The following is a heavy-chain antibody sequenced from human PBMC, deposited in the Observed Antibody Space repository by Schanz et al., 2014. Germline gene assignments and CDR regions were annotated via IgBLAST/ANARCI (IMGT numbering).Heavy chain of an antibody. CDR1: GFTFTNAW. J-gene: IGHJ4*02. CDR2: IKQDESER. CDR3: ARDKGGYYPFDY. V-gene: IGHV3-7*01. D-gene: IGHD3-3*01. Sequence: EVELVESGGGLVKPGGSLRLSCVVSGFTFTNAWMSWVRQAPGKGLEWVANIKQDESERSYVDSVKGRFTISRDNAKNSLYLQMNSLRAEDTAVYYCARDKGGYYPFDYWGQGTLVTVSS.